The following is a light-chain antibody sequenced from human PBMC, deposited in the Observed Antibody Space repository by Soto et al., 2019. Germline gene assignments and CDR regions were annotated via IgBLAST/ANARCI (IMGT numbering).Light chain of an antibody. CDR2: AAS. CDR3: QQYNDWPLT. CDR1: QSVSSN. J-gene: IGKJ4*01. Sequence: EIVMTQSPATLSVFPGERVTLSCRASQSVSSNLAWYQQKPGQAPRLLIYAASTRATGIPARFSGGGSGTDFILTISSLQSEDFAVYFCQQYNDWPLTFGGGTKVEIK. V-gene: IGKV3-15*01.